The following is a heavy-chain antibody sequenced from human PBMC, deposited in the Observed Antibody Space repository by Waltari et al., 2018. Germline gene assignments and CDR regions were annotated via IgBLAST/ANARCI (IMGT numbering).Heavy chain of an antibody. J-gene: IGHJ4*02. CDR1: GGSIRRRGYY. CDR2: IYYSGTT. V-gene: IGHV4-39*01. D-gene: IGHD3-22*01. Sequence: QLELQESGPGLVKPSEPLSLTCSVSGGSIRRRGYYWVWIRQPPGKGLEWIGSIYYSGTTYYNPSLNSRVTISVDTSKNQFSLKLTSVTAADTAMYFCARQSYYDESGHDWGQGTLVTVSS. CDR3: ARQSYYDESGHD.